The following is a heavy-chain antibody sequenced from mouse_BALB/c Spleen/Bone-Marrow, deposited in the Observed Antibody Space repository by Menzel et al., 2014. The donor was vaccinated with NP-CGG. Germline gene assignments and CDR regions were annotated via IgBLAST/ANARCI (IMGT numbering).Heavy chain of an antibody. CDR3: TRDDGGFAY. J-gene: IGHJ3*01. CDR1: GYTFTSYW. V-gene: IGHV1-69*02. Sequence: QVQLQQSGTDLVRPGASVKLSCKASGYTFTSYWINWVKQRPGQGLEWIGNTYPSDSYTNYNQKFKDKATLTVDKSSSTAYMHLSSPTSEDSAVYYCTRDDGGFAYWGQGTLVTVSA. D-gene: IGHD1-1*02. CDR2: TYPSDSYT.